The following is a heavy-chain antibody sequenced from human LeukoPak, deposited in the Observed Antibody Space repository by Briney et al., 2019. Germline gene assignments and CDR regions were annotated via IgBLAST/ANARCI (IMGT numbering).Heavy chain of an antibody. V-gene: IGHV1-24*01. CDR1: GYTLTELS. CDR2: FDPEDGET. J-gene: IGHJ6*02. Sequence: GASVKVSCKVSGYTLTELSMHWVRQAPGKGLEWMGGFDPEDGETIYAQKFQGRVTMTEDTSTDTANMELSSLRSEDTAVYYCATALYGSGSYRLTPGYYYYGMDVWGQGTTVTVSS. CDR3: ATALYGSGSYRLTPGYYYYGMDV. D-gene: IGHD3-10*01.